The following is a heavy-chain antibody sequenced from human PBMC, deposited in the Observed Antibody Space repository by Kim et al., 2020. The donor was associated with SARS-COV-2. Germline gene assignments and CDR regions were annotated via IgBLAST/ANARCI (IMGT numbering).Heavy chain of an antibody. J-gene: IGHJ4*02. CDR3: ARQLGGSGSYYIGFDY. Sequence: SRKGRFTISRDNAKTSLYLQMNSLRAEDTAVYYCARQLGGSGSYYIGFDYWGQGTLVTVSS. V-gene: IGHV3-21*01. D-gene: IGHD3-10*01.